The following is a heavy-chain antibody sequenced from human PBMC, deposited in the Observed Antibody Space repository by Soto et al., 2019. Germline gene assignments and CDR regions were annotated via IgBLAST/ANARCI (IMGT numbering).Heavy chain of an antibody. Sequence: TSETLSLTCTVSGGSISSSSYYWGWIRQPPGKGLEWIGSIYYSGSTYYNPSLKSRVTISVDTSKNQFSLKLSSVTAADTAVYYCSRVKWGGDCYTDYWGQGTLVTVSS. V-gene: IGHV4-39*01. CDR3: SRVKWGGDCYTDY. CDR2: IYYSGST. J-gene: IGHJ4*02. CDR1: GGSISSSSYY. D-gene: IGHD2-21*02.